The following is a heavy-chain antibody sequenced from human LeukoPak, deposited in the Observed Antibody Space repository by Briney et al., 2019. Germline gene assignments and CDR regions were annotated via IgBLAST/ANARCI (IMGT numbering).Heavy chain of an antibody. D-gene: IGHD6-19*01. CDR2: IYTSGGT. Sequence: SETLSLTCTVSGGSISSYYWSWIRQPAGKGLEWIGRIYTSGGTNYNPSPKSRVTMSVDTSKNQFSLKLSSVTAADTAVYYCARETAVAGPFDYWGQGTLVTVSS. CDR1: GGSISSYY. J-gene: IGHJ4*02. CDR3: ARETAVAGPFDY. V-gene: IGHV4-4*07.